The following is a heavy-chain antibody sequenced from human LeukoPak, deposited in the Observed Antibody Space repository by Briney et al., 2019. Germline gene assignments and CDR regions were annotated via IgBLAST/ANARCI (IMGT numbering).Heavy chain of an antibody. CDR2: ISSSSSYI. CDR3: ARDRLWFGELFNPT. Sequence: GGSLRLSCAASGFTFSSYSMNWVRQAPGKGLEWVSSISSSSSYIYYADSVKGRFTISRDNAKNSLYLQMNSLRAEDTAVYYCARDRLWFGELFNPTWGQGTLVTVSS. D-gene: IGHD3-10*01. V-gene: IGHV3-21*01. CDR1: GFTFSSYS. J-gene: IGHJ5*02.